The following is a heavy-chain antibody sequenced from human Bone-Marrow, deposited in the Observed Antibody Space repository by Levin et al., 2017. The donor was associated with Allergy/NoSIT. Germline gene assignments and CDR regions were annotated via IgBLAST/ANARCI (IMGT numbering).Heavy chain of an antibody. V-gene: IGHV1-69*13. CDR2: IIPVFGTR. CDR1: GGTFGSKA. CDR3: ARGVHSSDWGVGYYSDS. Sequence: PSASVKVSCMTSGGTFGSKAVNWVRQAPGQGLEWMGGIIPVFGTRISAQRFQGRLTITADVSNHTSYMELTSLTSDDTAVYYCARGVHSSDWGVGYYSDSWGQGTLVTVSS. J-gene: IGHJ4*02. D-gene: IGHD2-21*01.